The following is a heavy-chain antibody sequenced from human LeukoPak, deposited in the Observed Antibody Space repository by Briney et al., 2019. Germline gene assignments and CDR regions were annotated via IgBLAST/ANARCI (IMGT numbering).Heavy chain of an antibody. CDR2: INPNSGGT. J-gene: IGHJ5*02. Sequence: ASVKVSCKPSGYTFTGYYMHWVRQAPGQGHEWMGWINPNSGGTNYAQKFQGRVTMTTDTSTSTVYMEVRGLRSDDTAMYYCARDVGITVADSFDPWGQGTLVTVSS. D-gene: IGHD6-13*01. CDR3: ARDVGITVADSFDP. CDR1: GYTFTGYY. V-gene: IGHV1-2*02.